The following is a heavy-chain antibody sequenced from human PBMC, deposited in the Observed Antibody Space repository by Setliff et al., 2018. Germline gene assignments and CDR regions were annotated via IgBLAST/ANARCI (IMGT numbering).Heavy chain of an antibody. V-gene: IGHV3-23*01. CDR1: GFTSSTYA. CDR2: IASNCFFTFCAT. Sequence: GGSLRLSCAASGFTSSTYAMSWVRQAPGKGLEWVSAIASNCFFTFCATSYAASVKGRFSISRDNSKNTLSLQMNSLRAEDTAIYYCAKYPSNTVYNYFDPWGQGTLVTVSS. CDR3: AKYPSNTVYNYFDP. J-gene: IGHJ5*02.